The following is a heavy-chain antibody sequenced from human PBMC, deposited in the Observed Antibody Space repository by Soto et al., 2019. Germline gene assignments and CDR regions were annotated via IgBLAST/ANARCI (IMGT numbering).Heavy chain of an antibody. CDR3: ARAPFGSGYQMQGTLLTPFQH. CDR1: GGTFSSYA. V-gene: IGHV1-69*13. Sequence: SVKVSCKASGGTFSSYAISWVRQAPGQGLEWMGGIIPIFGTANYAQKFQGRVTITADESTSTAYMELSSLRSEDTAVYYCARAPFGSGYQMQGTLLTPFQHSGHGTLVTVS. CDR2: IIPIFGTA. J-gene: IGHJ1*01. D-gene: IGHD3-22*01.